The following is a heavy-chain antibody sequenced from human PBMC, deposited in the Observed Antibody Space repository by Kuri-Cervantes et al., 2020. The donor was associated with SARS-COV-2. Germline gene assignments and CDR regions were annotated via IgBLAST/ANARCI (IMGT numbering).Heavy chain of an antibody. V-gene: IGHV3-21*01. D-gene: IGHD4-23*01. CDR3: ARSGYSDKNYYYGMDV. CDR1: GFTFSSYS. J-gene: IGHJ6*02. CDR2: ISSSSSYI. Sequence: LSLTCAASGFTFSSYSMNWVRQAPGKGLEWVSSISSSSSYIYYADSVKGRFTISRDNAKNSLYLQMNSLRAEDTAVYYCARSGYSDKNYYYGMDVWGQGTTVTVSS.